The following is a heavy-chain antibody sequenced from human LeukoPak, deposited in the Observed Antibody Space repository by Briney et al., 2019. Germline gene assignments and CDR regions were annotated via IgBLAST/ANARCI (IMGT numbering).Heavy chain of an antibody. CDR2: VYYSGRT. Sequence: SETLSLTCTVSGGSISTYYWSWIRQPPGKGLEWIGFVYYSGRTSYNPSLKSRVTISVDTSKSQFSLRLSSVTAADTAMYYCARLGLGDEACWFDPWGQGTLVTVSS. D-gene: IGHD3-10*01. J-gene: IGHJ5*02. CDR3: ARLGLGDEACWFDP. CDR1: GGSISTYY. V-gene: IGHV4-59*01.